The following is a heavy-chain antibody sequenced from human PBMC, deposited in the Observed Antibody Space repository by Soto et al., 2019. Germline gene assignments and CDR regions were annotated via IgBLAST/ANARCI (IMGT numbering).Heavy chain of an antibody. CDR3: ARDNNWSYDF. D-gene: IGHD1-1*01. CDR2: ISYDGSNK. J-gene: IGHJ4*02. CDR1: GFTFSSYA. V-gene: IGHV3-30-3*01. Sequence: PGGSLRLSCAASGFTFSSYAMHWVRQAPGKGLEWVAVISYDGSNKYYADSVKGRFTISRDNSKNTLYLQMNSLRAEDTAVYYCARDNNWSYDFWGQGVLVTVSS.